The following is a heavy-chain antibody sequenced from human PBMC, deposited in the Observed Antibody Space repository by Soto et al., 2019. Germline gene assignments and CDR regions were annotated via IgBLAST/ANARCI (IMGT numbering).Heavy chain of an antibody. CDR1: GYTFSNYG. J-gene: IGHJ5*02. Sequence: SVKVSFRTSGYTFSNYGITWVRHAPGQPLEWLGWISLYSDGTNYAQKFQGRVSMTTDTSTTTAYMELRSLRSDDTAVYYCARVVPGAEAWFGPWGQGTLVTVS. V-gene: IGHV1-18*01. CDR3: ARVVPGAEAWFGP. CDR2: ISLYSDGT. D-gene: IGHD2-2*01.